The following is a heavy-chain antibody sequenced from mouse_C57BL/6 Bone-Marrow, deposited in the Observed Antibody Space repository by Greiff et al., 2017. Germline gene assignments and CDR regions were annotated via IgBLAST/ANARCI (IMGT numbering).Heavy chain of an antibody. CDR3: ALSYYGSDRYFDV. Sequence: QVQLQQPGTELVKPGASVKLSCKASGYTFTSYWMHWVKQRPGQGLEWIGNINPSNGGTNYNEKFKSKATLTVDKSSSTAYMHLSSLTSEDSAVYYGALSYYGSDRYFDVWGSGTTVTVSS. CDR2: INPSNGGT. V-gene: IGHV1-53*01. D-gene: IGHD1-1*01. J-gene: IGHJ1*01. CDR1: GYTFTSYW.